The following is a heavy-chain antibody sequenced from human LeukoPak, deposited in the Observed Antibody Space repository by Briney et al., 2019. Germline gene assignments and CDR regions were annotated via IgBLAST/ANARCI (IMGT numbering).Heavy chain of an antibody. D-gene: IGHD1-7*01. CDR2: ISAYGGNT. Sequence: EASLKLSCKASGYTFTSYGISWVRQAPGQGLEWVACISAYGGNTNYAESVEGRFTMTRDTSTNTVYLELRSLRTDDTAVYYCARVGTADDIFDMWSERTILTLP. V-gene: IGHV1-18*01. J-gene: IGHJ3*02. CDR3: ARVGTADDIFDM. CDR1: GYTFTSYG.